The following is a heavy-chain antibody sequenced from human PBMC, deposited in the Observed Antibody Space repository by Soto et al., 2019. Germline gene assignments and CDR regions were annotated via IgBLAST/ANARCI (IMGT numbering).Heavy chain of an antibody. CDR1: GGSISSGDYY. Sequence: QVQLQESGPGLVKPSQTLSLTCTVSGGSISSGDYYWSWIRQPPGKGVEWIGHIYYSGSTYYNPSVECRVTVSVDTSKNQFSLKLSSVTAADTAVYYCARQDGIRHWFDPWVQETLVTVSS. D-gene: IGHD1-20*01. J-gene: IGHJ5*02. V-gene: IGHV4-30-4*01. CDR3: ARQDGIRHWFDP. CDR2: IYYSGST.